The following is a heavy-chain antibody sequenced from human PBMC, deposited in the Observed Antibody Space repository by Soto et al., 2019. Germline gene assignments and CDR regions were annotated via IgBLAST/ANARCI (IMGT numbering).Heavy chain of an antibody. CDR2: IWYDGSNK. CDR3: ARDYDFRSGYYYYYGMDV. Sequence: GGSLRLSCAASGFTFSSYGMHWVRQAPGKGLEWVAVIWYDGSNKYYADSVKGRFTISRDNSKNTLYLQMNSLRAEDTAVYYCARDYDFRSGYYYYYGMDVWGQGTTVTVSS. D-gene: IGHD3-3*01. V-gene: IGHV3-33*01. J-gene: IGHJ6*02. CDR1: GFTFSSYG.